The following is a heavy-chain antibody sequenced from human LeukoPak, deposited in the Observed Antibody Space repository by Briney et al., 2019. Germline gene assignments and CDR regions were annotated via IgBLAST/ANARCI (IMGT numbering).Heavy chain of an antibody. V-gene: IGHV3-23*01. J-gene: IGHJ4*02. D-gene: IGHD3-22*01. Sequence: PGGSLRLSCAASGFTFTNYGMSWVRQAPGKGLEWVSGISGSGDNTYYADSVKGRFTISRDNSKNTLYVQVNSLGTEDTAAYYCAKGSYYDSSGSFYFDYWGQGTLVTVSS. CDR1: GFTFTNYG. CDR3: AKGSYYDSSGSFYFDY. CDR2: ISGSGDNT.